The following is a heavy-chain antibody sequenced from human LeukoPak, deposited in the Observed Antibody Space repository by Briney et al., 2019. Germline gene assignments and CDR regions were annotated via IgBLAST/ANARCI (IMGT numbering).Heavy chain of an antibody. CDR3: ARHDIPYGSGSYSGPVDY. D-gene: IGHD3-10*01. CDR1: GGSISSYY. Sequence: PSETLSLTCTVSGGSISSYYWSWIRQPPGKGLEWIGYIYYSGSTNYNPSLKSRVTISVDTSKNQFSLKLSSVTAADTAVYYCARHDIPYGSGSYSGPVDYWGQGTLVTVSS. V-gene: IGHV4-59*01. J-gene: IGHJ4*02. CDR2: IYYSGST.